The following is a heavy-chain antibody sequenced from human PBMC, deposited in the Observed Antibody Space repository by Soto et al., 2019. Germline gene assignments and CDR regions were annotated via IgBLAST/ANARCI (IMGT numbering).Heavy chain of an antibody. CDR3: AKMTSESYGRNYGMDA. Sequence: GGSLRLSCAGSGFPFSSYAMSWVRQAPEKGLEWVSALSDSGVSPYYADSVKGRFTISRDNSKNTLYLQMDSLRVEDTALYYCAKMTSESYGRNYGMDAWGQGTTVTVSS. CDR1: GFPFSSYA. V-gene: IGHV3-23*01. D-gene: IGHD5-18*01. J-gene: IGHJ6*02. CDR2: LSDSGVSP.